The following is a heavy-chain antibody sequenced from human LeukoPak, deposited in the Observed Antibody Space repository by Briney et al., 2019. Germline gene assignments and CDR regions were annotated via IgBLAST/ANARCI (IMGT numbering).Heavy chain of an antibody. V-gene: IGHV2-5*02. Sequence: SGPTLVKPTQTLMLTCTFSGFSLRSSGVAVGWIRQPPGKALEWLALIYWDDDKRYSPSLKSRLTITKDTSKNQVVLTMTNMAPVDTGTYFCAHSRHTARVENWGPGTLVTVSS. J-gene: IGHJ4*02. CDR1: GFSLRSSGVA. CDR2: IYWDDDK. D-gene: IGHD5-18*01. CDR3: AHSRHTARVEN.